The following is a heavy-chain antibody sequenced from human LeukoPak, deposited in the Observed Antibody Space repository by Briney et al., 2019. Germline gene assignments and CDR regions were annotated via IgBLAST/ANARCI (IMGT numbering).Heavy chain of an antibody. CDR1: GYTFTIFD. CDR3: ARGPPNWGMVGY. V-gene: IGHV1-8*01. J-gene: IGHJ4*02. D-gene: IGHD7-27*01. CDR2: MKSNNGHT. Sequence: ASVKVSCTASGYTFTIFDFNWVRQATGQGLEWMGWMKSNNGHTGYAQKFQGRVTMTRDTSISTAYMGLSSLTFEDTAVYYCARGPPNWGMVGYWGQGTLVTVSS.